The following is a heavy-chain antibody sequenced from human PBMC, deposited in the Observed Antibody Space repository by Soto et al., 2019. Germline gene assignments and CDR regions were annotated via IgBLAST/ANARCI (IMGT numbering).Heavy chain of an antibody. D-gene: IGHD5-12*01. CDR2: IYYSGST. CDR3: ARGYSGYASPNYGMDV. V-gene: IGHV4-59*01. J-gene: IGHJ6*02. CDR1: GGSISSYY. Sequence: SETLSLTCTVSGGSISSYYWSWIRQPPGKGLEWIGYIYYSGSTNYNPSLKSRVTISVDTSKNQFSLKLSSVTAADTAVYYCARGYSGYASPNYGMDVWGQGTTVTVSS.